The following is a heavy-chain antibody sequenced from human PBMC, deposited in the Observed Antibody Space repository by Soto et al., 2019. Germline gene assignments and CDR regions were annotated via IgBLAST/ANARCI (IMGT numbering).Heavy chain of an antibody. Sequence: GGSLRLSCRTSGFRFSSYGMHWVRQAPGKGPEWVAFISGDGSSTEYVDSVRGRFTVSRDKSENTVVLQMNSVRAEDTAVYYCARLGPYASGTYSFRHNRFDPWGQGTQVTVSS. J-gene: IGHJ5*02. CDR3: ARLGPYASGTYSFRHNRFDP. CDR1: GFRFSSYG. V-gene: IGHV3-33*05. CDR2: ISGDGSST. D-gene: IGHD3-10*01.